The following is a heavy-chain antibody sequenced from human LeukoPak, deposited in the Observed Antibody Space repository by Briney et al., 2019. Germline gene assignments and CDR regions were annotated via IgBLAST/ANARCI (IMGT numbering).Heavy chain of an antibody. Sequence: GGSLRLSCAASGFTFSSYAMSWVGQAAGKGLEGVSAISGSGGSTYYADPVQGRFTISRDNSKNTLYLQMNSLRAEDTAVYYCAKEDVRYYFDYWGQGTLVTVSS. V-gene: IGHV3-23*01. CDR3: AKEDVRYYFDY. CDR1: GFTFSSYA. D-gene: IGHD3-10*01. CDR2: ISGSGGST. J-gene: IGHJ4*02.